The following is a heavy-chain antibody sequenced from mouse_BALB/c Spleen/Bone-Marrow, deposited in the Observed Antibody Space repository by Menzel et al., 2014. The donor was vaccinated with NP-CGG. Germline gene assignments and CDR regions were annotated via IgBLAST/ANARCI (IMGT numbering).Heavy chain of an antibody. CDR3: TRRLGRFDLDY. CDR1: GYTLTSYY. CDR2: INPSNGGT. D-gene: IGHD4-1*01. V-gene: IGHV1-53*01. J-gene: IGHJ2*01. Sequence: VQLVESGPELVKPGASVKLSCKASGYTLTSYYMYWMKQRPGQGLEWIGKINPSNGGTDFNEKFKSKATLTVDRSSNTAYMQHSSMPSYDSSVYYCTRRLGRFDLDYWGQGTTLTVSS.